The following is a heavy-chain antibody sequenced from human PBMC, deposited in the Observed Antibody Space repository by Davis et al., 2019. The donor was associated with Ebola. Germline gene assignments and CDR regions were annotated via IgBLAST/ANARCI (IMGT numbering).Heavy chain of an antibody. J-gene: IGHJ3*02. Sequence: ESPITPFASPGFTFSGSSMHWVRQASGKGLEWVGRIRSKANSYATAYAASVKGRFTISRDDSKNTAYLKMNSLKTEDMAVYYCEVSIAADGYDAFDIWGQGTMVTVSS. CDR2: IRSKANSYAT. CDR3: EVSIAADGYDAFDI. V-gene: IGHV3-73*01. D-gene: IGHD6-13*01. CDR1: GFTFSGSS.